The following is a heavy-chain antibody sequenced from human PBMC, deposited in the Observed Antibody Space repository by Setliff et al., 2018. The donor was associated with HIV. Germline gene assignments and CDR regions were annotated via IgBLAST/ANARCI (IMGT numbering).Heavy chain of an antibody. Sequence: SETLSLTCIVSGYSVSSGYYWGWIRQPPGKGLHWIGAMYDSETTYYNPSLKSRVTMSVDASRNRFSLKLSSVTAADTAIYYCARHQKVSFMSDHWGQGMLVTVSS. J-gene: IGHJ4*02. CDR2: MYDSETT. CDR1: GYSVSSGYY. D-gene: IGHD3-16*01. V-gene: IGHV4-38-2*02. CDR3: ARHQKVSFMSDH.